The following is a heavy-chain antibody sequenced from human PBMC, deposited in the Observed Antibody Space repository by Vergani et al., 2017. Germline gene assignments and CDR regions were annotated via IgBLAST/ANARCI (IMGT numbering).Heavy chain of an antibody. CDR1: GGSITSSSYY. CDR2: IYHSGGA. J-gene: IGHJ5*02. Sequence: QLHLQESGPGLVKPSETLSLTCTVSGGSITSSSYYWGWIRQPPGKGLEWIGNIYHSGGAYYNPSLKGRVSISMDTSKNFFFLTLSSVTAADTAMYYCARRSSSYYFDIWVQGVLITVSS. D-gene: IGHD3-22*01. V-gene: IGHV4-39*02. CDR3: ARRSSSYYFDI.